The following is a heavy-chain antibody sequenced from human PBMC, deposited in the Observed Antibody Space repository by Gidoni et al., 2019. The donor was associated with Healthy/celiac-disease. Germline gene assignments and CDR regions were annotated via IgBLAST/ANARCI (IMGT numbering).Heavy chain of an antibody. CDR1: GFTFDAYA. CDR2: ISWNSGSI. V-gene: IGHV3-9*01. D-gene: IGHD3-22*01. CDR3: AKGVYYYDSSGYPWYFDL. J-gene: IGHJ2*01. Sequence: EVQLVESGGGLVQPGRSLRLSCAASGFTFDAYAMHWVRQAPGKGLEWVSGISWNSGSIGYADSVKGRFTISRDNAKNSLYLQMNSLRAEDTALYYCAKGVYYYDSSGYPWYFDLWGRGTLVTVSS.